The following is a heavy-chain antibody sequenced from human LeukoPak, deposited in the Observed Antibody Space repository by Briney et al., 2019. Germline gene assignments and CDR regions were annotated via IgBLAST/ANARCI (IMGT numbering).Heavy chain of an antibody. CDR3: ASGPYPAAGTDHQFDY. V-gene: IGHV4-59*01. CDR2: IFYRGST. Sequence: SGTLSLTCTVSGASISSYYWSWIRQPPGEGLEWIGYIFYRGSTNYNPSLKSRVTISVDTSKNQFSLKLSSVTAADTAVYYCASGPYPAAGTDHQFDYWGQGILVTVFS. D-gene: IGHD6-13*01. CDR1: GASISSYY. J-gene: IGHJ4*02.